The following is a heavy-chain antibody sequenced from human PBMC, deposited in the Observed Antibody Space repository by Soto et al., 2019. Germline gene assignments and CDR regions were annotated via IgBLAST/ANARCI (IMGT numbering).Heavy chain of an antibody. J-gene: IGHJ4*02. D-gene: IGHD6-25*01. CDR3: AKDAAEGPCYFDY. V-gene: IGHV3-9*01. CDR1: GFTFDDYA. CDR2: ISWNSGSI. Sequence: EVQLVESGGGLVQPGRSLRLSCAASGFTFDDYAMHWVRQAPGKGLEWVSGISWNSGSIGYADSVKGRFTISRDNAKNSLYLQMNSLRAEDTALYYCAKDAAEGPCYFDYWGQGTLVTVSS.